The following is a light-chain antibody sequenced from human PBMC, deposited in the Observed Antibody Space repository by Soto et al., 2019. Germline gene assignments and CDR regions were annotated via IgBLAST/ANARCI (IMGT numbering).Light chain of an antibody. CDR2: GAS. CDR1: QSVSSNY. J-gene: IGKJ3*01. Sequence: ENVLTQSPCSLSFSPVERATLSGRASQSVSSNYLAWYQQKPGQAPRLLIYGASSRATGIPDRFSGSGSGTDFTLTISRLEPEDFAVYYCQQYAALPRTFGPGTKVDSK. CDR3: QQYAALPRT. V-gene: IGKV3-20*01.